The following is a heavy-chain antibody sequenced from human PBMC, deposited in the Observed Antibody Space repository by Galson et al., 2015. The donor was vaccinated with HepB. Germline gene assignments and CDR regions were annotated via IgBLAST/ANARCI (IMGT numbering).Heavy chain of an antibody. CDR1: GFTFSSYC. V-gene: IGHV3-7*01. Sequence: SLRLSCAASGFTFSSYCMSWVRQAPGKGLEWVASIKQAGSEKYYVDSVKGRFTISRDNARNSLYLQMNSLRAEDTALYYCARDRAVITLGAFDYWGQGTLVTVSS. D-gene: IGHD3-16*01. CDR2: IKQAGSEK. J-gene: IGHJ4*02. CDR3: ARDRAVITLGAFDY.